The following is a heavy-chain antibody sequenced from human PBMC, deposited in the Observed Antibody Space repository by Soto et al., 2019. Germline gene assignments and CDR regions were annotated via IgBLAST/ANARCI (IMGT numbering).Heavy chain of an antibody. D-gene: IGHD4-17*01. CDR1: GGSISSYY. V-gene: IGHV4-59*01. Sequence: SETLSLTCTVSGGSISSYYWSWIRQPPGKGLEWIGYIYYSGSTNYNPSLKSRVTISVDTSKNQFSLKLSSVTAADTAVYYCARGDYGDYYSLFDYWGQGTLVTVSS. CDR2: IYYSGST. CDR3: ARGDYGDYYSLFDY. J-gene: IGHJ4*02.